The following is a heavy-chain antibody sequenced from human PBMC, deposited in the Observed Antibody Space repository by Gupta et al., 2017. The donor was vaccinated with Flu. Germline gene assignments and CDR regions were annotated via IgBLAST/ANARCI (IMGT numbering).Heavy chain of an antibody. V-gene: IGHV4-30-4*08. CDR1: GGSMSDGDYY. Sequence: QESGPRLVQTSQTLSLTCTVSGGSMSDGDYYWTCIRQAPGEGLEWIGYIYNRGRSSYNPSLKSRASISLHTSKNQFSLDLTSVTVADTAFYYCAGIVVVPASRRFDPWGQGLLVNVSS. D-gene: IGHD2-2*01. CDR3: AGIVVVPASRRFDP. J-gene: IGHJ5*02. CDR2: IYNRGRS.